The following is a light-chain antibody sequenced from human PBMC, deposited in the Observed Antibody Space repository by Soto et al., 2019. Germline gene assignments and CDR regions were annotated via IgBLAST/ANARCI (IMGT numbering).Light chain of an antibody. CDR2: LEGSGSY. V-gene: IGLV4-60*03. Sequence: QLVLTQSSSASASLGSSVKLTCTLTSGDSSYIIEWHQQQPGKAPRSLMKLEGSGSYHKGSGVPDRFSGSSSRADRYLTIANLQSEDEADYYCDTWGSNTLVFGGGTKLTVL. J-gene: IGLJ2*01. CDR1: SGDSSYI. CDR3: DTWGSNTLV.